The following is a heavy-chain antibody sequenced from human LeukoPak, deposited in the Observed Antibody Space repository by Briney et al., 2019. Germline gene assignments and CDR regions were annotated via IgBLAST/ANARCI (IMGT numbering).Heavy chain of an antibody. Sequence: PGGPLRLSCAASGFTFSDHHMSWIRQAPGKALEWVSYISTSGNTISYAESVKGRFTISRDNAKKSLFLQMNSLRADDTAVYFCARDPLTLRGPESYFDSWGQGTLVSVSS. J-gene: IGHJ4*02. D-gene: IGHD4/OR15-4a*01. V-gene: IGHV3-11*01. CDR1: GFTFSDHH. CDR3: ARDPLTLRGPESYFDS. CDR2: ISTSGNTI.